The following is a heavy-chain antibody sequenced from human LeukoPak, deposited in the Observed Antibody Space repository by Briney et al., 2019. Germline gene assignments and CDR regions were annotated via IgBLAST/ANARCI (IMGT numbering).Heavy chain of an antibody. CDR1: VFTFSRYS. V-gene: IGHV3-21*01. CDR3: ARAPLGYCSGGSCYDLDY. D-gene: IGHD2-15*01. Sequence: PGGALRLSCAASVFTFSRYSMNWVRQAPGKGLEWVSSISSSSSYIYYADSVKGRFTISRDNAKNSLYLQMNSLRAEDTAVYYCARAPLGYCSGGSCYDLDYWGQGTLVTVSS. J-gene: IGHJ4*02. CDR2: ISSSSSYI.